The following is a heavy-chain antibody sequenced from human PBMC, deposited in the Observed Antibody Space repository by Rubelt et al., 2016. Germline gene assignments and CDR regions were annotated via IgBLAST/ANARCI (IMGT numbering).Heavy chain of an antibody. D-gene: IGHD1-7*01. CDR1: GGSISSYY. V-gene: IGHV4-59*08. CDR3: ARGYNWNSPFDY. CDR2: IYYSGST. J-gene: IGHJ4*02. Sequence: QVQLQESGPGLVKPSETLSLTCTVSGGSISSYYWSWIRQPPGKGLEWIGYIYYSGSTNYNPSLKSRVTISVDTSKNQFSLKLSSVTAADTAVYYCARGYNWNSPFDYWGQGTLVTVSS.